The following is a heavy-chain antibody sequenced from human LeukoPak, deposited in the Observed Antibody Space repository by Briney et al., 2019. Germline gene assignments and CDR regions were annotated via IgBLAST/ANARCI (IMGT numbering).Heavy chain of an antibody. V-gene: IGHV4-39*01. Sequence: PSETLPLTCTVSGGSISSSSYYWGWIRQPPGKGLEWIGSIYYSGSTYYNPSLKSRVTISVDTSKNQFSLKVSSVTAADTAVYYCARRELLPTPDAFDIWGQGTMVTVSS. CDR3: ARRELLPTPDAFDI. D-gene: IGHD3-10*01. J-gene: IGHJ3*02. CDR2: IYYSGST. CDR1: GGSISSSSYY.